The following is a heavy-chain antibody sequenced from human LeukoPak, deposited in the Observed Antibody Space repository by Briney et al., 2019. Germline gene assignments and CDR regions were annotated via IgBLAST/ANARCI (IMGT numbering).Heavy chain of an antibody. CDR1: GYTFTSYD. Sequence: ASVKVSCKASGYTFTSYDINWVRQATGQGLEWMGWMNPNSGNTGYAQKFQGRVTMTRNTSISTVYMELSSLRSEDTAVYYCARGLRYSYGYSLMDSNWFDPWGQGTLVTVSS. V-gene: IGHV1-8*01. CDR2: MNPNSGNT. D-gene: IGHD5-18*01. J-gene: IGHJ5*02. CDR3: ARGLRYSYGYSLMDSNWFDP.